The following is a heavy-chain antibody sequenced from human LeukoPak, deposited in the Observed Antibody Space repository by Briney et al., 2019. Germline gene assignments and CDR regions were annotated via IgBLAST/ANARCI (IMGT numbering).Heavy chain of an antibody. CDR2: IYYSGST. CDR1: GGSISSSSYY. D-gene: IGHD3-3*01. J-gene: IGHJ6*03. V-gene: IGHV4-39*01. CDR3: ARGNHYDFWSGYYYYYMDV. Sequence: SETLSLTCTASGGSISSSSYYWGWIRQPPGKGLEWIGSIYYSGSTYYNPSLKSRVTISVDTSKNQFSLKLSSVTAADTAVYYCARGNHYDFWSGYYYYYMDVWGKGTTVTVSS.